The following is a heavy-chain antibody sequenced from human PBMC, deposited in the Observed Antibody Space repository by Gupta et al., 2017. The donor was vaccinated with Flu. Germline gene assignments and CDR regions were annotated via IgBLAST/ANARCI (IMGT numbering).Heavy chain of an antibody. D-gene: IGHD3-10*01. V-gene: IGHV1-46*01. CDR2: INPRGGST. Sequence: QVQLVQSGAEVKKPGASVKVSCKASGYTFTSYYMHWVRQAPGQGLEWMGIINPRGGSTSYAQKFQGRVTMTRDTSTSTVYMELSSLRSEDSAVYYCARDPVNRTPSHDYGSGSYPDYWGQGTLVTVSS. J-gene: IGHJ4*02. CDR1: GYTFTSYY. CDR3: ARDPVNRTPSHDYGSGSYPDY.